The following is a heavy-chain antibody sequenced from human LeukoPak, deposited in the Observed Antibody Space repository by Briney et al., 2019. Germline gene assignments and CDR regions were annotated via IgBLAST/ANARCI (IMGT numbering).Heavy chain of an antibody. CDR1: GFTVSDYT. Sequence: GGSLRVSCAASGFTVSDYTMNWVRQAPGKGLEWVSSISSRSYIYYTDSVKGRFTISRDNARNSIYLQMNSLRVEDMAVYYCAREGWLGTFDIWGQGTMVVVSS. CDR3: AREGWLGTFDI. V-gene: IGHV3-69-1*01. CDR2: ISSRSYI. D-gene: IGHD3-10*01. J-gene: IGHJ3*02.